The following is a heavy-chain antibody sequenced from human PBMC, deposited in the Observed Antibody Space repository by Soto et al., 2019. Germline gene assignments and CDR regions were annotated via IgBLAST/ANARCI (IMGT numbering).Heavy chain of an antibody. Sequence: QVQLVQSGPEVKKPGASVKVSCKASGYSFKTYGLTWVRQAPGQGLEWLGWISPFSGHTEYAQNLQGRLSMTTDTSTSTAYMDLTSLRSDDTDVYYCARDCSYPRGVIEYWGQGTLVTVSS. V-gene: IGHV1-18*01. CDR1: GYSFKTYG. D-gene: IGHD3-10*02. CDR2: ISPFSGHT. J-gene: IGHJ4*02. CDR3: ARDCSYPRGVIEY.